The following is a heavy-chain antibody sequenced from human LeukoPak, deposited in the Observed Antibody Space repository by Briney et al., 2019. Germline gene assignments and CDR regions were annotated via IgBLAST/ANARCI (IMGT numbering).Heavy chain of an antibody. CDR3: PKEPVRGFDFSNSLES. CDR1: GLTFSHYA. J-gene: IGHJ4*02. V-gene: IGHV3-33*06. D-gene: IGHD4-11*01. Sequence: GTSLRLSCGTSGLTFSHYAMHSVRQAPGKGLEWVAVIWNDGSDKYYGDSVKGRFTISRDNSEKTVYLQMNTLRVEDTAVYYSPKEPVRGFDFSNSLESWGQGTLVTVSS. CDR2: IWNDGSDK.